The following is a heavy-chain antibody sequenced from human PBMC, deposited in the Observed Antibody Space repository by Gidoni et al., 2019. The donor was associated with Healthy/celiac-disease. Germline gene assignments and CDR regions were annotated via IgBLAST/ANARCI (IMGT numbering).Heavy chain of an antibody. Sequence: EVQLLESGGGLVQPGGSLRLSCAASGFPFSSYAMSWVRQAPGKGLEWVSAISGSGGRTYYADSLKGRFTISRDNSKNTLYLQMNSLRAEDTAVYYCAKDHGYSSGWDFDYWGQGTLVTVSS. CDR2: ISGSGGRT. CDR1: GFPFSSYA. CDR3: AKDHGYSSGWDFDY. D-gene: IGHD6-19*01. J-gene: IGHJ4*02. V-gene: IGHV3-23*01.